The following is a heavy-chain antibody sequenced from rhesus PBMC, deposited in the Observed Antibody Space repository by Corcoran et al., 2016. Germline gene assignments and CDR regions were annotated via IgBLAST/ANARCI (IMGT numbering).Heavy chain of an antibody. CDR3: ARDLGGNHDY. CDR2: ISGSSGTT. D-gene: IGHD4-17*01. J-gene: IGHJ4*01. Sequence: QVQLQESGPGLVKPSETLSLTCAVSGGSFSGYYWGWIRQPPGKGLVWIGYISGSSGTTNSTPSRTSRITISTDTSKTQFSLKLSSVTAADTAVYYCARDLGGNHDYWGQGVLVTVSS. V-gene: IGHV4-165*01. CDR1: GGSFSGYY.